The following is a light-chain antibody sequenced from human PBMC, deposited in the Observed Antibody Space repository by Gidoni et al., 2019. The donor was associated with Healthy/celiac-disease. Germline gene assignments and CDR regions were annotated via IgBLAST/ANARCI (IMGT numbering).Light chain of an antibody. Sequence: QSALTQPASVSGSPGQSITISCTGTSSDVGGYHYVSWYPQPPGKAPKLMIYEVSNRPSGVSNRFSGSKSSNTASLTISGLQAEDEADYYCSSYTSSSTDVVFGGGTKLTVL. V-gene: IGLV2-14*01. CDR3: SSYTSSSTDVV. J-gene: IGLJ2*01. CDR1: SSDVGGYHY. CDR2: EVS.